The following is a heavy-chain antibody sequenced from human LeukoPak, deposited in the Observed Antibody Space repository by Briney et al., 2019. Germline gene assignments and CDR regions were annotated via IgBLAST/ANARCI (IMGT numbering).Heavy chain of an antibody. J-gene: IGHJ6*03. CDR3: ARGSYVGYYYYYMDV. CDR2: IYTNGST. Sequence: SQTLSLTCTVSGGSISSGNYYWSWDRQPAGKGLEWIGRIYTNGSTNYNPSLKSRVTISVDTSKNQFSLKLSSVTAADTAVYYCARGSYVGYYYYYMDVWGKGTTVTVSS. V-gene: IGHV4-61*02. D-gene: IGHD1-26*01. CDR1: GGSISSGNYY.